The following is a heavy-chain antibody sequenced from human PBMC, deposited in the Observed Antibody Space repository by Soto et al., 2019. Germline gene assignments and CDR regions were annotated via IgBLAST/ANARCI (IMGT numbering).Heavy chain of an antibody. J-gene: IGHJ4*02. CDR3: AREGVVVAATRFFDY. Sequence: VAVIWYDGSNKYYADSVKGRFTISRDNSKNTLYLQMNSLRAEDTAVYYCAREGVVVAATRFFDYWGQGTLVTVSS. CDR2: IWYDGSNK. D-gene: IGHD2-15*01. V-gene: IGHV3-33*01.